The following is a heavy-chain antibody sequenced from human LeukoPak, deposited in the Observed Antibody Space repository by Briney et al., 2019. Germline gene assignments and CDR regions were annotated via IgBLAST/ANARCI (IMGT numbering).Heavy chain of an antibody. D-gene: IGHD2-2*01. V-gene: IGHV4-34*01. CDR3: ARGTGGNIVVVPAAMPEYNWFDP. CDR2: INHSGST. CDR1: GGSFSGYY. J-gene: IGHJ5*02. Sequence: PSETLSLTCAVYGGSFSGYYWSWIRQPPGKGLEWIWEINHSGSTNYNPSLKSRVTISVDTSKNQFSLKLSSVTAADTAVYYCARGTGGNIVVVPAAMPEYNWFDPWGQGTLVTVSS.